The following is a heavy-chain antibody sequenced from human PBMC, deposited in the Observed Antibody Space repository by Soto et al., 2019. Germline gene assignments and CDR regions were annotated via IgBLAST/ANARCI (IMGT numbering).Heavy chain of an antibody. CDR1: GIPFSASG. Sequence: QVQLVESGGGVVQPGKSLTLSCAASGIPFSASGMHWVRQAPGKGLEWVAMIWSDGSSKYYADSVKGRFTISRDNSKNTVFLQMDRLRVEDTALYYCARDRGVRDLVHWGQGTLVTVSS. CDR3: ARDRGVRDLVH. CDR2: IWSDGSSK. D-gene: IGHD6-13*01. V-gene: IGHV3-33*01. J-gene: IGHJ4*02.